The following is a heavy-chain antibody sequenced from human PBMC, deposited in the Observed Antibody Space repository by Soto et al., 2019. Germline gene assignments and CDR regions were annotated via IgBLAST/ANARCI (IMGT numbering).Heavy chain of an antibody. D-gene: IGHD2-15*01. V-gene: IGHV1-69*01. CDR2: IIPIFATA. CDR1: GGTFSSYA. Sequence: QVQLVQSGAEVKKPGSSVKVSCKAPGGTFSSYAISWVRQAPGQGLEWMGGIIPIFATAKYAQKFQGRVTITADESTSTGYMELSSLRSEDTAVYYCARSQGGSSSLDIYYYYYYGMDVWGQGTTVTLSS. J-gene: IGHJ6*02. CDR3: ARSQGGSSSLDIYYYYYYGMDV.